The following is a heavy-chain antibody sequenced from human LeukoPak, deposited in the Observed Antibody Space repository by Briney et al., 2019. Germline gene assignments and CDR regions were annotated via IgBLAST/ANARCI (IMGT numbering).Heavy chain of an antibody. Sequence: SETLSLTCTVSGGSISGYYWSWIRQPPVKGLEWIGYIYYSGTTNYNPSLKSRVTISVDTSKNQFSLKLNSVTAADTAVYYCARESADAFDIWGQGTIVTVSS. CDR3: ARESADAFDI. J-gene: IGHJ3*02. V-gene: IGHV4-59*01. CDR2: IYYSGTT. CDR1: GGSISGYY.